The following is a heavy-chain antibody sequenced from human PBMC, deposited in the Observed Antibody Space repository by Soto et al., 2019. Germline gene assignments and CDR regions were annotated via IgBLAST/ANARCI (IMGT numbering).Heavy chain of an antibody. J-gene: IGHJ4*02. Sequence: QVQLQESGPGLAKPSETLSLTCTVSGDSLRSSTYYWSWIRQPPGKGPEWIGYTLYNGTTKYNPSLKSRLTISVDTSKNQFSLNLNSVTAADTAVYYCTRDSSSRNFFVWGQGTLVIVSS. CDR1: GDSLRSSTYY. V-gene: IGHV4-61*01. CDR2: TLYNGTT. D-gene: IGHD1-7*01. CDR3: TRDSSSRNFFV.